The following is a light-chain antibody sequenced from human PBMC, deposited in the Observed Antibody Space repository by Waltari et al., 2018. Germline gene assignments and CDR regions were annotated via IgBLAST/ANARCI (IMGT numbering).Light chain of an antibody. CDR1: QSVSSSY. V-gene: IGKV3D-7*01. CDR2: GAS. J-gene: IGKJ2*01. CDR3: QQDYNLPYT. Sequence: EIVMTQSPVTLSLSPGERATLSCRASQSVSSSYLSWYQQKPGQAPRLLIYGASTRATGIPARFRGSGSGTDFTLTISSLQPEDFAVYYCQQDYNLPYTFGQGTKLEIK.